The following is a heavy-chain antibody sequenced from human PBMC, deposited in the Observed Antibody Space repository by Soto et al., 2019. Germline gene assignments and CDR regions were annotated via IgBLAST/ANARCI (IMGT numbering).Heavy chain of an antibody. CDR3: GRERWQWLAHYMDV. D-gene: IGHD6-19*01. CDR1: GYSFTIDD. J-gene: IGHJ6*03. Sequence: QVQLVQSGAEVKKPGASLKVSCKAYGYSFTIDDITWVRQAPGQGLEWMGWISTDNGETKYAQRLQGRVTMTTDTSTSTAYMELRNLRSDDTATYYCGRERWQWLAHYMDVWGQGTTVTVSS. CDR2: ISTDNGET. V-gene: IGHV1-18*04.